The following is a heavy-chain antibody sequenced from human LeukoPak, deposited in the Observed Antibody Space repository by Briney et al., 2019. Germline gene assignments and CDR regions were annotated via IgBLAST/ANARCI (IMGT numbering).Heavy chain of an antibody. J-gene: IGHJ6*02. V-gene: IGHV3-30*14. CDR2: ISYDGSNK. CDR3: ARGRRDYDILTGYSPSYGMDV. Sequence: GGSLRLSCAASGFTFSSYAMHWVRQAPGKGPEWVAVISYDGSNKYYADSVKGRFTISRDNSRNTLYLQMNSLRAEDTAVYYCARGRRDYDILTGYSPSYGMDVWGQGTTVTVSS. D-gene: IGHD3-9*01. CDR1: GFTFSSYA.